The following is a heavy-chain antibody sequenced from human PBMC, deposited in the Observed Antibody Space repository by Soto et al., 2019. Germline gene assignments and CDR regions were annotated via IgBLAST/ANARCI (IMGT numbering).Heavy chain of an antibody. J-gene: IGHJ5*02. CDR2: ISYDGSNK. CDR3: ARWTYYYDSSGYNRHNWFDP. V-gene: IGHV3-30-3*01. Sequence: GSLRLSCAASGFTFSSYAMHWVRQAPGKGLEWVAVISYDGSNKYYADSVKGRFTISRDNSKNTLYLQMNSLRAEDTAVYYCARWTYYYDSSGYNRHNWFDPWGQGTLVTVSS. CDR1: GFTFSSYA. D-gene: IGHD3-22*01.